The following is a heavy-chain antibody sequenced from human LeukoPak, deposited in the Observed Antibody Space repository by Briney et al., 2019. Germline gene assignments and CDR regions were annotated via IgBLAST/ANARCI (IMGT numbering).Heavy chain of an antibody. CDR3: ARAYSSGWYGSTDY. D-gene: IGHD6-19*01. CDR1: GYTFIDYY. Sequence: ASVKVSCKASGYTFIDYYMHWVRQAPGQGLEWMGWIGPKSGGTSYAQKFQDSVAMIRETSISTAYMELTRLRSDDTAVYYCARAYSSGWYGSTDYWGQGTLVTVSS. J-gene: IGHJ4*02. V-gene: IGHV1-2*02. CDR2: IGPKSGGT.